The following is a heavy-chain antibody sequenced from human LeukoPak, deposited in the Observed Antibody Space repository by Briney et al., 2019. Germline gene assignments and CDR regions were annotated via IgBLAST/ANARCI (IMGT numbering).Heavy chain of an antibody. CDR1: GGSMSPYH. V-gene: IGHV4-59*08. CDR2: IYYSGST. J-gene: IGHJ4*02. Sequence: SETLSLTCTVSGGSMSPYHWGWIRQPPGKGLEWTGYIYYSGSTNYNPSLNSRVTISVDTSKNQFSLRLSSVTAADTAIYYCARAVSGRFDYGAQGTLVTVPS. D-gene: IGHD6-19*01. CDR3: ARAVSGRFDY.